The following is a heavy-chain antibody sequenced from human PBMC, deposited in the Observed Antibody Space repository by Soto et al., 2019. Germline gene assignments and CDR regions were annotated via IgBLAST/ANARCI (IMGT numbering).Heavy chain of an antibody. V-gene: IGHV1-46*01. Sequence: ASVKVSCKASGYTFTSYYMHWVRQAPGQGLEWMGIINPSGGSTSYAQKFQGRVTMTRDTSTSTVYMELSSLRSEDTAVYYCATLQLLLPHYYYGMDVWGQGTTVTVSS. CDR3: ATLQLLLPHYYYGMDV. CDR1: GYTFTSYY. D-gene: IGHD5-18*01. J-gene: IGHJ6*02. CDR2: INPSGGST.